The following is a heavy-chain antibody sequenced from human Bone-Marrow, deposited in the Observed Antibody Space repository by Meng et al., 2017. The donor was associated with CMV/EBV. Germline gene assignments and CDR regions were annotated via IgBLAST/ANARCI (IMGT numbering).Heavy chain of an antibody. D-gene: IGHD1-26*01. V-gene: IGHV3-30*04. J-gene: IGHJ4*02. Sequence: GESLKISCGASGFTFSNYGLHWVRQAPGKGLEWVAVISHDGKKKSYADSVKGRFTISRDNSKNTLYLQMNSLRAEDTAVYYCARDRDYSGSYYFDYWGQGTLVTVSS. CDR2: ISHDGKKK. CDR3: ARDRDYSGSYYFDY. CDR1: GFTFSNYG.